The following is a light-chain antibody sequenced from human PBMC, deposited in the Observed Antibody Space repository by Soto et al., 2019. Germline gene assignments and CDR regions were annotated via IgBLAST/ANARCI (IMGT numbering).Light chain of an antibody. Sequence: QSVLTQPPSVSAAPGQKVTISCSGSSSNIGNNYVSWYQQLPGTAPKLLIYENNKRPSGIPDRFSGSESGTSASLGITGLQTGEEADYYCGTWDSSLSAGVFGGGTKLTV. CDR2: ENN. CDR1: SSNIGNNY. J-gene: IGLJ3*02. CDR3: GTWDSSLSAGV. V-gene: IGLV1-51*02.